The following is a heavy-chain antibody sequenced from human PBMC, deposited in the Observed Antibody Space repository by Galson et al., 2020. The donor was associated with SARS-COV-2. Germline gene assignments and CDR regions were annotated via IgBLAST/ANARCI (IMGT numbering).Heavy chain of an antibody. Sequence: GESLKISCAASGFTFSNDWMSWVRQAPGKGLEWVGRIKSKTDGGTTDHAAPVKGRFTISRDDSKNTLYLQMNSRKTEDTAVYYCTTSPPDDIVVVPAASYYYYYGMDVWGQGTTVTVSS. CDR1: GFTFSNDW. V-gene: IGHV3-15*01. CDR3: TTSPPDDIVVVPAASYYYYYGMDV. CDR2: IKSKTDGGTT. D-gene: IGHD2-2*01. J-gene: IGHJ6*02.